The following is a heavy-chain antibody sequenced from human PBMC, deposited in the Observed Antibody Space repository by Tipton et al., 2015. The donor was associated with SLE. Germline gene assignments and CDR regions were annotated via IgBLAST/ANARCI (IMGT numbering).Heavy chain of an antibody. CDR2: IYDSGTT. J-gene: IGHJ4*02. CDR3: ARHWVYYYDSGGYPEY. D-gene: IGHD3-22*01. CDR1: GGSISGYY. Sequence: TLSLTCTVSGGSISGYYWSWIRQYPGKGLEWMGDIYDSGTTHYNPSLKSRIVISVDTSKNQFSLTLNSVTAADTAVYYCARHWVYYYDSGGYPEYWGQGTLVTVSS. V-gene: IGHV4-31*03.